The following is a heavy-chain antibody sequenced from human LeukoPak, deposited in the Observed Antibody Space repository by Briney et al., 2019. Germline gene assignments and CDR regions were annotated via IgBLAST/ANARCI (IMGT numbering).Heavy chain of an antibody. V-gene: IGHV3-7*01. D-gene: IGHD1-1*01. CDR3: AIWTSGNY. Sequence: GGSLRLSCADSQFTFNGSWMNWVRQAPGKGLEWVANMDPTGSQKRYVDSVRGRFTISKDNPGASLYRDMHSLRAEDTAIYYCAIWTSGNYWGQGTLVTVSS. CDR1: QFTFNGSW. CDR2: MDPTGSQK. J-gene: IGHJ4*02.